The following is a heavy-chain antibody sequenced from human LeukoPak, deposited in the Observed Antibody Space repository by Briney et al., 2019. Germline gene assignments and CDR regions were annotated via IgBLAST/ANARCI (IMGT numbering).Heavy chain of an antibody. CDR2: ITGSGSFV. V-gene: IGHV3-21*01. Sequence: PGGSLRLSCAVSGFIFNNYIMNWVRQAPGKGLEWVSSITGSGSFVYYADSVKGRFTISRDNSKNTLYLQMNSLRAEDTAVYYCAKVVSNYGDYEYYFDYWGQGTLVTVSS. D-gene: IGHD4-17*01. CDR1: GFIFNNYI. J-gene: IGHJ4*02. CDR3: AKVVSNYGDYEYYFDY.